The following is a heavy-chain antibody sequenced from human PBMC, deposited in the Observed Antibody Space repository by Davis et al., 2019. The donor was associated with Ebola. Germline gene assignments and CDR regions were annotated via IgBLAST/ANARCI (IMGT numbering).Heavy chain of an antibody. CDR2: ILHSGNT. V-gene: IGHV4-39*01. CDR3: ATQLPVEHFDY. CDR1: GGSISSSSYY. Sequence: MPSETLSLTCTVSGGSISSSSYYWAWILQPPGKGLEWIGSILHSGNTYYNPSLRSRVTISVDTSKNPFSLKRSSVTAAETAVLYCATQLPVEHFDYWGQGTLVTVSS. J-gene: IGHJ4*02.